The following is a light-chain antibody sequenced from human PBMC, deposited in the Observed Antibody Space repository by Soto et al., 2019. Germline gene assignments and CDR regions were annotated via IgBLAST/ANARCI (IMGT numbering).Light chain of an antibody. CDR2: GAS. CDR3: QQYGSSPYT. V-gene: IGKV3-20*01. J-gene: IGKJ2*01. Sequence: EIVLTQSPGTLYLSPGERATLSCRASQSVSSGYLAWYQQKPGQAPRLLLFGASNRTTGIPDRFSVSGSGTDVTLTISRLVPEDFAVYSCQQYGSSPYTFGQGTKLEIK. CDR1: QSVSSGY.